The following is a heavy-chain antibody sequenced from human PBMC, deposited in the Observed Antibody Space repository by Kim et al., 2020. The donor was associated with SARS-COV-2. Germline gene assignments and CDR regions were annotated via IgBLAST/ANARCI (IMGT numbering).Heavy chain of an antibody. D-gene: IGHD3-22*01. Sequence: GGSLRLSCAASGFTVSSNYMSWVRQAPGKGPEWVSVIYSGGSTYYADSVKGRFTISRDNSKNTLYLQMNSLRAEDTAVYYCARDLQGYDSSGYYYGYFDYWGQGTLVTVSS. J-gene: IGHJ4*02. CDR3: ARDLQGYDSSGYYYGYFDY. V-gene: IGHV3-66*01. CDR2: IYSGGST. CDR1: GFTVSSNY.